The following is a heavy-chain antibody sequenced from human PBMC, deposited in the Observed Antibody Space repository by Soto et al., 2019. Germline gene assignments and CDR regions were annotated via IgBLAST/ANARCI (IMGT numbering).Heavy chain of an antibody. CDR1: GYTFTGYY. CDR2: INPNSGGT. CDR3: ARVEDIVGATTDAFDI. V-gene: IGHV1-2*02. J-gene: IGHJ3*02. D-gene: IGHD1-26*01. Sequence: ASVKVSCKASGYTFTGYYMHWVRQAPGQGLEWMGWINPNSGGTNYAQKFQGRVTMTRDTSIGTAYMELSRLRSDDTAVYYCARVEDIVGATTDAFDIWGQGTMVTVSS.